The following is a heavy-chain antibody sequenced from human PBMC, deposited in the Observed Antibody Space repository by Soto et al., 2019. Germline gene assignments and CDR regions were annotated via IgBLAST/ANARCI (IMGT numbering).Heavy chain of an antibody. V-gene: IGHV2-5*02. Sequence: QITLKESGPTLVNPTQTLTLTCNLSGFSLSTSGVGVGWFRQPPGKALEWLALLYWGDDKCFRPSLKSRLTVTEDTSRNEVVPTMAYMDPVETVTYFCAYSHQVTVTAYYFEPWAQGTPVTVSA. CDR3: AYSHQVTVTAYYFEP. CDR1: GFSLSTSGVG. D-gene: IGHD2-21*02. CDR2: LYWGDDK. J-gene: IGHJ4*02.